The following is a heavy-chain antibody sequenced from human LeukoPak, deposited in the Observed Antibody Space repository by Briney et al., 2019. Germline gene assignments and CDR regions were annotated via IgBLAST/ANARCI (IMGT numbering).Heavy chain of an antibody. V-gene: IGHV3-7*01. D-gene: IGHD3-10*01. Sequence: GGSLRLSCAGSGFTFSTFWMTWVRQALGKGLEWVANVHQDGSTKNYVDSVKGRFTISRDNAENSVYLQMNSLRVEDTAVYYCTTQLAGGYWGQGTLVTVSS. CDR2: VHQDGSTK. J-gene: IGHJ4*02. CDR1: GFTFSTFW. CDR3: TTQLAGGY.